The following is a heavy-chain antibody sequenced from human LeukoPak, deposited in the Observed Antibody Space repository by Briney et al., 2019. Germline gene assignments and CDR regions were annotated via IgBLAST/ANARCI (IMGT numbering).Heavy chain of an antibody. CDR1: GGSISSGSYY. J-gene: IGHJ6*03. CDR3: ARLGRDPPHYYYYMDV. Sequence: TSETLSLTCTVSGGSISSGSYYWSWIRQPAGKGLEWIGRIYTSGSTNYNPSLKSRVTMSVDTSKNQFSLKLSSVTAADTAVYYCARLGRDPPHYYYYMDVWGKGTTVTVSS. CDR2: IYTSGST. V-gene: IGHV4-61*02.